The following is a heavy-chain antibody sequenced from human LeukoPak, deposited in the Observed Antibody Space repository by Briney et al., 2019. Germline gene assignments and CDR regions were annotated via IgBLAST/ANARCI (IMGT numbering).Heavy chain of an antibody. J-gene: IGHJ5*02. D-gene: IGHD6-13*01. V-gene: IGHV4-39*01. CDR2: IYYSGST. Sequence: SETLSLTCTVSGGSISSSSYYWGWIRQPPGKGLEWIGSIYYSGSTYYNPSLKSRVTISVDTSKNQFSLKLSSVTAADTAVYYCARHSSRWSVWFDPWGQGTLVTVSS. CDR3: ARHSSRWSVWFDP. CDR1: GGSISSSSYY.